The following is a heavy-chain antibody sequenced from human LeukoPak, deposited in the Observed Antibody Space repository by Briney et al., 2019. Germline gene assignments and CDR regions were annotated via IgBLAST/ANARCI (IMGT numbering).Heavy chain of an antibody. CDR2: IYSTGST. CDR3: ARVRLDAFDI. CDR1: GGSISSFY. Sequence: SETLSLTCTVSGGSISSFYWSWIRQPAGKGLEWIGRIYSTGSTNYNPSLKSRVTMSVDTSKNQFSLNLSSVTAADTAMYYCARVRLDAFDIWAKGQWSPSLQ. V-gene: IGHV4-4*07. J-gene: IGHJ3*02.